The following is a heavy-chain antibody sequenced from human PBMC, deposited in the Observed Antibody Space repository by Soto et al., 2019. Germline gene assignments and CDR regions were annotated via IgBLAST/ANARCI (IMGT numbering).Heavy chain of an antibody. CDR1: GFTFSSYA. CDR2: ISSNGGST. V-gene: IGHV3-64D*06. Sequence: PGGSLRLSCSASGFTFSSYAMHWVRQAPGKGLEYVSAISSNGGSTYYADSVKGRFTISRDNSKNTLYLQMSSLRAEDTAVYYCVKVERYFDWLLSGWGQGTLVTVS. J-gene: IGHJ4*02. CDR3: VKVERYFDWLLSG. D-gene: IGHD3-9*01.